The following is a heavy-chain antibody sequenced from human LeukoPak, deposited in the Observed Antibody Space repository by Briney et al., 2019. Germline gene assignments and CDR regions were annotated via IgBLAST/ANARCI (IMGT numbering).Heavy chain of an antibody. Sequence: SETLSLTCTVSGGSISSYYLSWIRQPPGKGLEGFGCICYSGSTNYNPSLKSRGTISVDTSKNQFSLKLSSVTAADTAVHYCARAGWLQSKRIQHWYFDLWGRGTLVTVSS. CDR2: ICYSGST. D-gene: IGHD5-24*01. V-gene: IGHV4-59*01. CDR1: GGSISSYY. CDR3: ARAGWLQSKRIQHWYFDL. J-gene: IGHJ2*01.